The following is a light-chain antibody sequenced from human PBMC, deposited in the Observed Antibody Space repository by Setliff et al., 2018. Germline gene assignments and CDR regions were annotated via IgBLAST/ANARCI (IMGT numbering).Light chain of an antibody. CDR1: GSDVGAYKF. CDR2: DVS. V-gene: IGLV2-14*01. J-gene: IGLJ1*01. Sequence: QSAMTQPASVSGSPGKSIAVSCTGSGSDVGAYKFVSWYQQRPGKAPRLMIYDVSNRPSGVSDRFSGSKSGNTASLTISGLQAEDEADYYCCSYTGTSTPYVFGTGTKVTVL. CDR3: CSYTGTSTPYV.